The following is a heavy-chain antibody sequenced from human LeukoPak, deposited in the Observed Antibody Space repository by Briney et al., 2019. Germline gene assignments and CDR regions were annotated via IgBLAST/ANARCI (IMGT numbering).Heavy chain of an antibody. D-gene: IGHD2-8*02. V-gene: IGHV3-74*01. J-gene: IGHJ4*02. Sequence: PGGSLRLSCAASGFTLSSYWMHWVRQVPGEGLVWVSRIDTDESRTNYADSVKGRFTISRDNAKNTLYLQMNSLRAEDTAVYYCTRGLLGIDYWGQGTLVTVSS. CDR3: TRGLLGIDY. CDR1: GFTLSSYW. CDR2: IDTDESRT.